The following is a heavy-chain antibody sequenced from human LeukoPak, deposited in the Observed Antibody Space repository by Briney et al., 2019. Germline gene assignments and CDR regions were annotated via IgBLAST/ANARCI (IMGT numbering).Heavy chain of an antibody. CDR1: GFTFSSYA. CDR2: ISYDGSNK. V-gene: IGHV3-30-3*01. CDR3: VRNIKAYSGSPFDF. D-gene: IGHD1-26*01. J-gene: IGHJ4*02. Sequence: PGGSLRLSCAASGFTFSSYAMHWVRQAPGKGLEWVAVISYDGSNKYYADSVKGGFTISRDNSRNTLFLQMNSLRAENTAVYYCVRNIKAYSGSPFDFWGQGTLVTVSS.